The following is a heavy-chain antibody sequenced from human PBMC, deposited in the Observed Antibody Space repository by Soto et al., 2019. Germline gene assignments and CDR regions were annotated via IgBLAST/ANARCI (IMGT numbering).Heavy chain of an antibody. V-gene: IGHV3-33*01. CDR1: GFTFSRYG. CDR3: ARDVWDSSGWYYFDW. Sequence: QVQLVESGGGVVQPGESLRLSCAASGFTFSRYGMHWVRQAPGEGLEGVALIYVDGSNKFYADSVKGRFTISRDNSKEPLYLQMNILRAQDTAVYFCARDVWDSSGWYYFDWWGKGTLVTVSS. J-gene: IGHJ4*02. CDR2: IYVDGSNK. D-gene: IGHD6-19*01.